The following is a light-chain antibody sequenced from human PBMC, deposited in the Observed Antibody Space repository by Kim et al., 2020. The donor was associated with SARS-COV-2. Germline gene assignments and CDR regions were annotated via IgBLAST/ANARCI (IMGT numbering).Light chain of an antibody. CDR3: QQYGTSPLG. Sequence: DIVLTQSPVTVSLSPGETATLSCRASLSIISNYLAWYQQKPGQAPRLLVYGVSSRATGIPDRFSGSGSGTDFTLTIGGLEPEDSAVYFCQQYGTSPLGFGQGTRLAIK. V-gene: IGKV3-20*01. J-gene: IGKJ5*01. CDR2: GVS. CDR1: LSIISNY.